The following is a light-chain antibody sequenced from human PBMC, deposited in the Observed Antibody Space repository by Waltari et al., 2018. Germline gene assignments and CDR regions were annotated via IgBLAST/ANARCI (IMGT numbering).Light chain of an antibody. Sequence: SVLTQPPSASGAPGQRVTISCSWSSSNIGSHYVDWYQQLPGTAPKLLIYTDDQRAAGVPDRVSASKSGTSASLAISGLRSEDEADYYCAAWDDSPSGHVVFGGGTKLTVL. CDR1: SSNIGSHY. CDR3: AAWDDSPSGHVV. V-gene: IGLV1-47*02. CDR2: TDD. J-gene: IGLJ2*01.